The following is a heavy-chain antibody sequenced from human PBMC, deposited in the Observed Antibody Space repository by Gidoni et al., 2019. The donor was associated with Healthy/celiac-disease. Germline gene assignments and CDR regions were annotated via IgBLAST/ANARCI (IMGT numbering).Heavy chain of an antibody. D-gene: IGHD3-3*01. J-gene: IGHJ4*02. CDR2: IYYSGST. Sequence: QLQLQESGPGLVKPSETLSLTCTVYGGSISSSSYYWGWIRQPPGKGLEWIGSIYYSGSTYYNPSLKSRVTISVDTSKNQFSLKLSSVTAADTAVYYCARHRSSYYDFWSGYPFDYWGQGTLVTVSS. CDR1: GGSISSSSYY. CDR3: ARHRSSYYDFWSGYPFDY. V-gene: IGHV4-39*01.